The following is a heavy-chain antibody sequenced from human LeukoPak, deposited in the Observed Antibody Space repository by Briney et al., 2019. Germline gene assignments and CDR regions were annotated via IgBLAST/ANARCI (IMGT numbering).Heavy chain of an antibody. J-gene: IGHJ6*03. D-gene: IGHD5-12*01. V-gene: IGHV3-11*04. Sequence: GGSLRLSCAASGFTFSDYYMSWIRQAPGKGLEWVSYISSSGSTIYYADSVKGRFTISRDIAKNSLYLQMNSLRAEDTAVYYCARVTDDSGYDLTYYYYYYMDVWGKGTTVTVSS. CDR1: GFTFSDYY. CDR3: ARVTDDSGYDLTYYYYYYMDV. CDR2: ISSSGSTI.